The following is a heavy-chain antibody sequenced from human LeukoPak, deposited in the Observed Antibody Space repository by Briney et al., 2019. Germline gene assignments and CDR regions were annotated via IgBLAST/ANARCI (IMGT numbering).Heavy chain of an antibody. CDR3: ARPLRYDAFDI. J-gene: IGHJ3*02. V-gene: IGHV4-39*01. CDR1: GCSISSRCYY. CDR2: IYYSGST. D-gene: IGHD1-1*01. Sequence: SETLSLTCTVSGCSISSRCYYLGWIRQPPGKGLGWIGSIYYSGSTYYNPSLKSRVTISVDTSKNQFSLKLSSVTAADTAVYYCARPLRYDAFDIWGQGTMVTVSS.